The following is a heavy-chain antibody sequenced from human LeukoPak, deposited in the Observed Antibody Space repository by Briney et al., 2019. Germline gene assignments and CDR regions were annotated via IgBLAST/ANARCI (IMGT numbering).Heavy chain of an antibody. V-gene: IGHV3-33*01. J-gene: IGHJ4*02. CDR1: GFTFGSYG. CDR2: IWYDGSNK. D-gene: IGHD4-17*01. Sequence: PGGSLRLSCAASGFTFGSYGMHWVRQAPGKGLEWVAVIWYDGSNKYYADSVKGRFTISRDNSKNTLYLQMNSLRAEDTAVYYCARDPGYGDYGLGDYWGQGTLVTVSS. CDR3: ARDPGYGDYGLGDY.